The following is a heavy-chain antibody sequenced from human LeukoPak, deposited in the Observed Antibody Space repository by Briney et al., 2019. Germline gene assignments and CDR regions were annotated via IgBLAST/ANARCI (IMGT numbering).Heavy chain of an antibody. D-gene: IGHD3-22*01. CDR1: GFTFSSYE. V-gene: IGHV3-48*03. Sequence: PGGSLRLSCAASGFTFSSYEMNWVRQAPGKGLEWVSYISSSGSTIYYADSVKGRFTISRDNAKNSLYLQMNSLRAEDTAVYYCARDSPTTYYYDSSGYRLFDYWGQGTLVTVSS. J-gene: IGHJ4*02. CDR3: ARDSPTTYYYDSSGYRLFDY. CDR2: ISSSGSTI.